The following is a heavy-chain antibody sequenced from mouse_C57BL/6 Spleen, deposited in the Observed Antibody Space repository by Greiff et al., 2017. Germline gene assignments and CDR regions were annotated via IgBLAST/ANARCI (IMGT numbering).Heavy chain of an antibody. D-gene: IGHD2-4*01. CDR2: IDPNSGGT. CDR1: GYTFTSYW. CDR3: ARQDDYDWFAY. Sequence: QVQLQQPGAELVKPGASVKLSCKASGYTFTSYWMHWVKQRPGRGLEWIGRIDPNSGGTKYNEKFKSKATLTVDKPSSTAYMHLSSLTSEDSAVYYYARQDDYDWFAYWGQGTLVTVSA. J-gene: IGHJ3*01. V-gene: IGHV1-72*01.